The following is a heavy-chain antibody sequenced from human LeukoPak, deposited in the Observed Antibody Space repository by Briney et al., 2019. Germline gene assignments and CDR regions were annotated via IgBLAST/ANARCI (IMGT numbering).Heavy chain of an antibody. CDR3: AKGGFTYPRRPYYFDY. D-gene: IGHD1-14*01. CDR1: GFTFSSYA. Sequence: GGSPRLSCAASGFTFSSYAMSWVRQAPGKGLEWVSAISGSGGSTYYADSVKGRFTISRDNSKNTLYLQMNSLRAEDTAVYYCAKGGFTYPRRPYYFDYWGQGTLVTVSS. CDR2: ISGSGGST. V-gene: IGHV3-23*01. J-gene: IGHJ4*02.